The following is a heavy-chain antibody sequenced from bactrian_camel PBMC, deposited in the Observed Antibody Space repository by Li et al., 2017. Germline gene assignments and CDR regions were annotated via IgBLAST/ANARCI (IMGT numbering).Heavy chain of an antibody. CDR3: AGRTDGNCGVWYLTTTSAFQY. Sequence: VQLVESGGGSVQAGGSLRLSCAASGSVASGYCMTWFRQAPGKEREWIALIDADDGSRTNYAESVKGRFTISQDNAKNTVYLQMNSLKPEDTAMYYCAGRTDGNCGVWYLTTTSAFQYWGQGTQVTVS. D-gene: IGHD3*01. V-gene: IGHV3S35*01. J-gene: IGHJ4*01. CDR2: IDADDGSRT. CDR1: GSVASGYC.